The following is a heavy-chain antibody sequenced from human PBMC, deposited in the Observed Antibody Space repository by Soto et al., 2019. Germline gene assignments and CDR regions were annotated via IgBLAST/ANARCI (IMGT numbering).Heavy chain of an antibody. V-gene: IGHV3-23*01. D-gene: IGHD6-19*01. J-gene: IGHJ4*02. Sequence: GGSLRLSCAASGFTFSSYAMSWVRQAPGKGLEWVSAISGSGGSIYYADSVKGRFTISRDTSKNTLYLQMNSLRAEDTAVYYCARDPPHSSGWYYFDYWGQGTLVTVSS. CDR2: ISGSGGSI. CDR3: ARDPPHSSGWYYFDY. CDR1: GFTFSSYA.